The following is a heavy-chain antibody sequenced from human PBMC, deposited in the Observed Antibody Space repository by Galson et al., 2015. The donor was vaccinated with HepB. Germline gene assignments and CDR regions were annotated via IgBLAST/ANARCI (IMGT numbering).Heavy chain of an antibody. J-gene: IGHJ4*02. Sequence: ETLSLTCTVSGGSISSSSHFWGWIRQPPGKGLEWIGSMYYSGISHYNPSLKSRVTISLDTSKNHFSLRLTSVTAADTAFYYCARADDFNNLAYWGQGTLVSVST. V-gene: IGHV4-39*07. CDR3: ARADDFNNLAY. CDR1: GGSISSSSHF. D-gene: IGHD5-24*01. CDR2: MYYSGIS.